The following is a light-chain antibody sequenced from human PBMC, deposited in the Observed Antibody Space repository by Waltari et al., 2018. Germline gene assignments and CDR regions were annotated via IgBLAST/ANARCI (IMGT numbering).Light chain of an antibody. J-gene: IGLJ3*02. CDR1: SSNIGSTY. CDR3: AAWDDSLRALV. Sequence: ASGTPGQRITIPCSGGSSNIGSTYVSWYQHLPGAAPKLLIGRDEHRPSRVPDRIPRSQSGPSPSVASSGLRSEDEGDYDCAAWDDSLRALVFGGGTKLTVL. V-gene: IGLV1-47*01. CDR2: RDE.